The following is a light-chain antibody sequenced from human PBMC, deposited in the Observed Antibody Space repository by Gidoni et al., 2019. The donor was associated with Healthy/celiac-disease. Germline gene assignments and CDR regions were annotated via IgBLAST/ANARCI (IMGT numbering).Light chain of an antibody. CDR1: SSDVGGYNY. J-gene: IGLJ3*02. CDR3: SSYAGSNNWV. Sequence: QSALTQPPSASGSPGQSVTISCTGTSSDVGGYNYVAWYQQHPGNAPKLMIYEVIKRPSGVPDRFSGSKSGNTASLTVSGLQAEDESDYYCSSYAGSNNWVFGGGTKLTVL. CDR2: EVI. V-gene: IGLV2-8*01.